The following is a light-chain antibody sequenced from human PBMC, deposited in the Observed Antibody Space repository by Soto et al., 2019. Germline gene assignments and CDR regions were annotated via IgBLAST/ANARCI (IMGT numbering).Light chain of an antibody. J-gene: IGKJ4*01. CDR3: QKYNSAPLT. CDR2: AAS. Sequence: DIQMTQSPSSLSASVGDRVTITCRASQGITNYLAWYQQKPGKVPKLLIYAASTLQSGVPSRFSGSGSGTDFTLIISSLQPEDVATYYCQKYNSAPLTFGGGTKVGIK. V-gene: IGKV1-27*01. CDR1: QGITNY.